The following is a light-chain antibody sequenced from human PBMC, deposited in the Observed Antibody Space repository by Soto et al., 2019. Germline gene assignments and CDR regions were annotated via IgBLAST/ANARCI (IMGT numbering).Light chain of an antibody. J-gene: IGKJ4*01. CDR3: QQFFSAVLT. V-gene: IGKV1-39*01. CDR1: EPINTF. CDR2: GAA. Sequence: DIQLTQSPSSLSASLGDSIPITCRASEPINTFLNWYQVQPGKAPRLLVYGAAYLQVGVPVRFRGSGSGTLFTLTIDNLQREDLASYFCQQFFSAVLTFGGGT.